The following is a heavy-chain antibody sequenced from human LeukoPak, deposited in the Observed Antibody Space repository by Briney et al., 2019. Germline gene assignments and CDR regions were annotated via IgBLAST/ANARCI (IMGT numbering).Heavy chain of an antibody. V-gene: IGHV3-23*01. CDR1: GFTFSSYA. CDR2: ISGSGGST. D-gene: IGHD4-17*01. J-gene: IGHJ3*02. Sequence: PGGSLRLSCAASGFTFSSYAVSWVRQAPGKGLEWVSAISGSGGSTYYADSVKGRFTISRDNSKNTLYLQMNSLRAEDTAVYYCAKALMTTVTTPGAFDIWGQGTMVTVSS. CDR3: AKALMTTVTTPGAFDI.